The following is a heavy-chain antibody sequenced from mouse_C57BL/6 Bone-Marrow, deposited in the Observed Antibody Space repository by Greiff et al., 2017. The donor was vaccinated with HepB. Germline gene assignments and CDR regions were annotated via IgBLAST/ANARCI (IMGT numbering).Heavy chain of an antibody. J-gene: IGHJ4*01. CDR2: IDPGNGDI. Sequence: VQLQQSGAELVRPGASVKLSCTASGFNIKDDYMHWVKQRPEQGLEWIGWIDPGNGDIEYASKFQGKATITADTASNTAYLQLSSLTSEDTAVYYCTTPDYAMDYWGQGTAVTVSS. CDR1: GFNIKDDY. V-gene: IGHV14-4*01. CDR3: TTPDYAMDY.